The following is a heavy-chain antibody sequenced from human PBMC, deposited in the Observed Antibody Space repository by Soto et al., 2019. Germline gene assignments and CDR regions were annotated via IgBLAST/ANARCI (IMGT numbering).Heavy chain of an antibody. V-gene: IGHV1-18*01. CDR3: ATVSGYGSGSRRFDF. CDR1: GYPLPTYG. CDR2: IVGDSGNT. Sequence: QVQVMQSGAQLTQPGASVKVSCETSGYPLPTYGLSWVRQAPGQGLEWMGWIVGDSGNTVYAQKFQDRVTMYRDTSTSTGYMELRRLTSDDSALYYCATVSGYGSGSRRFDFWGQGTLVSVSS. J-gene: IGHJ4*02. D-gene: IGHD3-10*01.